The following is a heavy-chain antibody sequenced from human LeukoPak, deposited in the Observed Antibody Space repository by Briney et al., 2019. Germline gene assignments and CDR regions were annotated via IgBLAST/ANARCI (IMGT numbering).Heavy chain of an antibody. J-gene: IGHJ6*03. D-gene: IGHD3-3*01. CDR3: ARDQSHYDFWSGAYYYYYYMDV. Sequence: PSETLSLTCAVYGGSFSGYYWSWIRQPPGKGLEWIGSIYHSGSTYYNPSLKSRVTMSVDTSKNQFSLKLSSVTAADTAVYYCARDQSHYDFWSGAYYYYYYMDVWGKGTTVTVSS. CDR2: IYHSGST. V-gene: IGHV4-34*01. CDR1: GGSFSGYY.